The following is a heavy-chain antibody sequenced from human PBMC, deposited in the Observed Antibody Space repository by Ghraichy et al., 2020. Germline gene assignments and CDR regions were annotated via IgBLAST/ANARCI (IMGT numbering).Heavy chain of an antibody. CDR1: GFTFSSYA. Sequence: GGSLRLSCAASGFTFSSYAMNWVRQAPGKGLEWVSVISGSGGSTYYADSVKGRFTISRDNSKNTLYLQMNSLRAEDTAVYYCAKVARYNWNPDYFDYWGQGTLVTVSS. CDR3: AKVARYNWNPDYFDY. J-gene: IGHJ4*02. D-gene: IGHD1-1*01. CDR2: ISGSGGST. V-gene: IGHV3-23*01.